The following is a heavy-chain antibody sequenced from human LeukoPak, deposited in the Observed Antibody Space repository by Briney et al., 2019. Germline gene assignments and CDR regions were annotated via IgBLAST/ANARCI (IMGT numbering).Heavy chain of an antibody. CDR2: INTNTGNP. J-gene: IGHJ4*02. CDR1: GYIFSNYA. D-gene: IGHD2-15*01. CDR3: TRDPGCSGGTCYFSSEY. Sequence: ASVKVSCKASGYIFSNYAMNWVRQAPGQGLERMGWINTNTGNPTYAQGFTGRFVFSLDTSVSTAYLQISSLKAADTAVYYCTRDPGCSGGTCYFSSEYWGQGTLVTVSS. V-gene: IGHV7-4-1*02.